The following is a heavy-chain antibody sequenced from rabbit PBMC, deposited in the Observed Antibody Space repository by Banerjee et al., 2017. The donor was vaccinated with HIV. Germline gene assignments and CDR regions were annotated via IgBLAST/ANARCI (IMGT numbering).Heavy chain of an antibody. J-gene: IGHJ4*01. CDR2: IDAGSSGSI. D-gene: IGHD6-1*01. Sequence: QSLEESGGGLVKPGGTLTLTCKASGIDFSSYYYMCWVRQAPGKGLEWIACIDAGSSGSIYYASWAKGRFTISKTSSTTVTLQMTSLTAADTATYFCARDVARDGYYLNLWGQGTLVTVS. CDR3: ARDVARDGYYLNL. V-gene: IGHV1S40*01. CDR1: GIDFSSYYY.